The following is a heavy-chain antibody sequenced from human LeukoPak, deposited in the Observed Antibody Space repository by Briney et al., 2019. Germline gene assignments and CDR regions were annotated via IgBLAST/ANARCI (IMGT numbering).Heavy chain of an antibody. CDR2: TCYRSKWYD. Sequence: SQTLSLTCAISGDSVSSNSAAWNWIRQSPSRGLEWLGRTCYRSKWYDAYAESVKSRVTIKPDTSRNQFSLQLDSVTPEDTAVYYCARGHSGYLDSWGQGTLVTVSS. D-gene: IGHD3-22*01. V-gene: IGHV6-1*01. J-gene: IGHJ4*02. CDR1: GDSVSSNSAA. CDR3: ARGHSGYLDS.